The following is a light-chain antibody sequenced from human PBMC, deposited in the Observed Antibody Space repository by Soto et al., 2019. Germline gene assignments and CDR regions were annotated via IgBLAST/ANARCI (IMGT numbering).Light chain of an antibody. Sequence: DIQMTQSPSTLSASVGDRVTITCRASQSIGSWLAWYQQKPGKAPKLLIYDASSLESGVPSRFSGSGSGTEFPLPLSRLQPDDFASYHCQQYKTFFLTFGGGTKVEIK. J-gene: IGKJ4*01. CDR2: DAS. CDR3: QQYKTFFLT. CDR1: QSIGSW. V-gene: IGKV1-5*01.